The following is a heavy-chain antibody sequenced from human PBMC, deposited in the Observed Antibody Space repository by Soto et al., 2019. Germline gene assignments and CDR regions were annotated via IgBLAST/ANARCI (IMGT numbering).Heavy chain of an antibody. CDR2: INSDGGST. CDR3: ARQGFEY. CDR1: GFTFSNYC. V-gene: IGHV3-74*01. J-gene: IGHJ4*02. Sequence: VGSLRLSCAAPGFTFSNYCMHWFRQAPVNGLVWVSLINSDGGSTYYADSVKGRFTISRDNAKNTLYLQMNSLRAEDTALYYCARQGFEYWGKGTPVNVS.